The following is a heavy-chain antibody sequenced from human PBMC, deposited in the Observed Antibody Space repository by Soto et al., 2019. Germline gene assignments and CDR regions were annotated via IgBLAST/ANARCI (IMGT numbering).Heavy chain of an antibody. CDR1: GGSFSGYY. J-gene: IGHJ6*02. D-gene: IGHD2-2*01. CDR2: INHSGST. Sequence: SETLSLTCAVYGGSFSGYYWSWIRQPPGKGLEWIGEINHSGSTNYNPSLKSRVTISVDTSKNQFSLKLSSVTAADTAVYYCARTQCSSTSCYYYYGMDVWGQGTTVTVSS. V-gene: IGHV4-34*01. CDR3: ARTQCSSTSCYYYYGMDV.